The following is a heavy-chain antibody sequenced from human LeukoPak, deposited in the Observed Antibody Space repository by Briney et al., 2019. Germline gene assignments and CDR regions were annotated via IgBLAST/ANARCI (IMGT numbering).Heavy chain of an antibody. V-gene: IGHV3-74*01. CDR1: GFTFSSYW. D-gene: IGHD3-9*01. CDR3: AKPIILTGYLLHDAFDI. Sequence: GGSLRLSCAASGFTFSSYWMHWVRQAPGKGLVWVSRINSDGSSTSYADSVKGRFTISRDNSKNTLYLQMNSLRAEDTAVYYCAKPIILTGYLLHDAFDIWGQGTMVTVSS. CDR2: INSDGSST. J-gene: IGHJ3*02.